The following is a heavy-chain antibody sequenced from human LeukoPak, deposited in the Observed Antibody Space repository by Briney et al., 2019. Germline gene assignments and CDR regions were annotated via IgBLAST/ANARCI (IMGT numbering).Heavy chain of an antibody. Sequence: GGSLRLSCAASGFTVSSNYMSWVRQAPGKGLEWVSVIYSGGSTYYAGSVKGRFTISRDNSKNTLYLQMNSLRAEDTAVYYCARDQVCSSGELTDNYWGQGTLVTVSS. CDR3: ARDQVCSSGELTDNY. D-gene: IGHD1-26*01. V-gene: IGHV3-66*02. J-gene: IGHJ4*02. CDR1: GFTVSSNY. CDR2: IYSGGST.